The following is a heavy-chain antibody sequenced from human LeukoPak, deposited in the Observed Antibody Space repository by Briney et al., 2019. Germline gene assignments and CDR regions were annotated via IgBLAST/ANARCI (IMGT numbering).Heavy chain of an antibody. CDR3: ARETIRSNWFDP. CDR1: GFTFSVYG. CDR2: IQHDGRNK. D-gene: IGHD2-2*02. V-gene: IGHV3-30*02. Sequence: GGSLRLSCAASGFTFSVYGMYWVRQAPGKGLEWVAYIQHDGRNKYYADSVKGRFTISRDNAKNTLYLQMNSLRAEDTAVYYCARETIRSNWFDPWGQGTLVTVSS. J-gene: IGHJ5*02.